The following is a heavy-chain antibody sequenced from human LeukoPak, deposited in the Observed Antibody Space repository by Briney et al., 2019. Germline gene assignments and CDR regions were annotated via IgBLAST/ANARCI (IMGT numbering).Heavy chain of an antibody. Sequence: PSETLSLTCIVSGGPISGYYWSWIRRPPGRGLEWIGYIYFSGNAGYHPSLKRRATIPVDTSKNHFSRKLTSVTAADTAVYSCARAECRSTGCYAWRDGFHIWGQGTMVTVFS. CDR2: IYFSGNA. V-gene: IGHV4-59*12. J-gene: IGHJ3*02. CDR3: ARAECRSTGCYAWRDGFHI. CDR1: GGPISGYY. D-gene: IGHD2-2*01.